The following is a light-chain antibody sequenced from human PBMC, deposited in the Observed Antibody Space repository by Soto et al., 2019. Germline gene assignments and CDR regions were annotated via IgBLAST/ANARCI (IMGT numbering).Light chain of an antibody. V-gene: IGLV3-21*02. CDR3: QVWDISSDQYL. CDR2: DDS. CDR1: NIASKS. J-gene: IGLJ1*01. Sequence: SYELTQPPSVSVAPGQTARITCGGNNIASKSVYWYQQRPGQAPVLVLYDDSNRPSGIPARFSGSNSGSTATLTISSVEAGDEADYFCQVWDISSDQYLFGAGTKVTVL.